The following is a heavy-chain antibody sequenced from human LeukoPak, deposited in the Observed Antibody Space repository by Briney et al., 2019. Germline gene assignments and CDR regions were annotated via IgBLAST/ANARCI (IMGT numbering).Heavy chain of an antibody. CDR1: GFTFNNAW. CDR2: IKSKSAGGTT. CDR3: TTDLGDYGDYIRE. D-gene: IGHD4-17*01. J-gene: IGHJ4*02. V-gene: IGHV3-15*01. Sequence: GGSLRLSCAASGFTFNNAWMSWIRQVPGKGLEWVCRIKSKSAGGTTDYPALVKGRFIISRDDSKNMLYLQMNSLKIEDTAVYYCTTDLGDYGDYIREWGQGTLVTVSS.